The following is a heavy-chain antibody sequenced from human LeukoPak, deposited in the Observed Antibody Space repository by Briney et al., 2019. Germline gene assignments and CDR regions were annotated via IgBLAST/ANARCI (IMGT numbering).Heavy chain of an antibody. CDR1: GYTFTGYY. D-gene: IGHD5-18*01. CDR2: INPNSGGT. CDR3: ARVNIQLWLSPNQNFDY. V-gene: IGHV1-2*02. J-gene: IGHJ4*02. Sequence: ASVKVSCKASGYTFTGYYMHWVRQAPGQGLEWMGWINPNSGGTNYAQKFQGRVTMTRDTSISTAYMELGRLRSDDTAVYYCARVNIQLWLSPNQNFDYWGQGTLVTVSS.